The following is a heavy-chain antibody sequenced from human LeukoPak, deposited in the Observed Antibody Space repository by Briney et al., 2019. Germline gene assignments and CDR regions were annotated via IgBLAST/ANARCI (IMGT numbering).Heavy chain of an antibody. CDR3: AKSRNFDWLPSDY. CDR1: GFTFSSYA. Sequence: PGGSLRLSCAASGFTFSSYAMSWVRQAPGKGLEWVSGISGSGGSTYYADSVKGRFTISRDNSKNTLYLQMNSLRAEDTALYYCAKSRNFDWLPSDYWGQGTLVTVS. V-gene: IGHV3-23*01. J-gene: IGHJ4*02. CDR2: ISGSGGST. D-gene: IGHD3-9*01.